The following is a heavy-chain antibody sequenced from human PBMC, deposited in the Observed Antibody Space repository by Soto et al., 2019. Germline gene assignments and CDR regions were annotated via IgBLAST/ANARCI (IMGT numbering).Heavy chain of an antibody. CDR2: IYWDDDK. CDR1: GFSLSTSGVG. J-gene: IGHJ5*02. V-gene: IGHV2-5*02. D-gene: IGHD3-10*01. CDR3: AHNPVVLWFGESRGWFDP. Sequence: QITLKESGPTLVKPRQTLTLTCTFSGFSLSTSGVGVGWIRQPPGKALEWLALIYWDDDKRYSESLKSRLTITKDTSKNQVVLTMTNMDPVDTATYYWAHNPVVLWFGESRGWFDPWGQGTLVTVSS.